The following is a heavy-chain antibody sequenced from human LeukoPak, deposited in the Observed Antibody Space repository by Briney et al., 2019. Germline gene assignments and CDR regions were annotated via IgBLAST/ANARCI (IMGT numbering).Heavy chain of an antibody. CDR1: GDSISGYY. J-gene: IGHJ3*02. CDR2: IYYSGST. D-gene: IGHD3-3*01. V-gene: IGHV4-59*01. Sequence: PSETLSLTCTVSGDSISGYYWSWIRQPPGKGLEWIGYIYYSGSTNYNPSLKSRVTISVDTSKNQFSLKLTSVTAADTAVYYCARRTYDLWSGDYTGAFDIWGQGTMVTVSS. CDR3: ARRTYDLWSGDYTGAFDI.